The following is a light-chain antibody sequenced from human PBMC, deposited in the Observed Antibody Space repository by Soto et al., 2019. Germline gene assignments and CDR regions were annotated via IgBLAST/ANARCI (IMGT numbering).Light chain of an antibody. V-gene: IGLV1-44*01. CDR1: SSNVGSNT. CDR3: ATWDDSLNAYV. Sequence: QSVLTQPPSVSGTHGQRVTISCSGSSSNVGSNTVHWYQQVPGTAPKLLIFNNNQRPSGVPDRFSGSTSGTSASLAISGLQSEDESDYYCATWDDSLNAYVFGTGT. CDR2: NNN. J-gene: IGLJ1*01.